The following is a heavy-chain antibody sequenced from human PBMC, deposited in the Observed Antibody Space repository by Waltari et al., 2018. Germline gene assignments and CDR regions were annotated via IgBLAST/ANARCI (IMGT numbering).Heavy chain of an antibody. V-gene: IGHV4-38-2*01. Sequence: QESGPGLVKPSETLSLTCAVSGYSISSGYYWGWIRQPPGKGLEWIGSIYHSGSTYYNPSLKSRVTISVDTSKNQFSLKLSSVTAADTAVYYCARHRFSGYDWGDFDYWGQGTLVTVSS. CDR3: ARHRFSGYDWGDFDY. CDR1: GYSISSGYY. CDR2: IYHSGST. J-gene: IGHJ4*02. D-gene: IGHD5-12*01.